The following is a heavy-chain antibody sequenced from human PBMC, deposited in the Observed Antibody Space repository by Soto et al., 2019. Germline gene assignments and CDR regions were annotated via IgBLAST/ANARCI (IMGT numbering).Heavy chain of an antibody. D-gene: IGHD4-4*01. CDR3: ARLTTGPAPDY. V-gene: IGHV4-39*01. CDR1: GGSISSSSYY. CDR2: IYYSGST. Sequence: ASETLSLTCTVSGGSISSSSYYWGWIRQPPGKGLEWIGSIYYSGSTYYNPSLKSRVTISVDTSKNQFSLKLSSVTAADTAVYYCARLTTGPAPDYWGQGTLVTVSS. J-gene: IGHJ4*02.